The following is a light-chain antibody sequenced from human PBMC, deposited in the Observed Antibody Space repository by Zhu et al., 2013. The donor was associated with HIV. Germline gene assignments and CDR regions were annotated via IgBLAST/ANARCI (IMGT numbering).Light chain of an antibody. CDR1: QDISNY. CDR2: AAS. V-gene: IGKV1-9*01. CDR3: QQLNSYPIFA. Sequence: DIQMTQSPSSLSASVGDRVTITCQASQDISNYLNWYQQKAGKAPKLLIYAASTLQSGVPSRFSGSGSGTDFTLTINSLQPEDAATYYCQQLNSYPIFAFGPGTKVNIK. J-gene: IGKJ3*01.